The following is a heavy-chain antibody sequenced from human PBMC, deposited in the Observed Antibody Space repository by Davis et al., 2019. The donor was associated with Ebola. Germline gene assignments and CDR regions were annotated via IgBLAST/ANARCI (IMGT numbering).Heavy chain of an antibody. CDR1: GFTFSYYA. CDR3: ARAGGSGSKYYYYYYVMDV. CDR2: ICWNSGSI. Sequence: SLKISCAGSGFTFSYYAMSWVRQAPGKGLEWVSGICWNSGSIAYADSVKGRFTISRDNAKNSLYLQMNSLRAEDTALYYCARAGGSGSKYYYYYYVMDVWGQGTTVTVSS. D-gene: IGHD3-10*01. J-gene: IGHJ6*02. V-gene: IGHV3-9*01.